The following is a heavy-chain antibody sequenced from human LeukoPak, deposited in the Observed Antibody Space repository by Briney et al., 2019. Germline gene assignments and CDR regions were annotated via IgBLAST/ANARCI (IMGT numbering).Heavy chain of an antibody. CDR1: GGSISSYY. J-gene: IGHJ3*02. V-gene: IGHV4-59*01. CDR2: IYYSGST. Sequence: PSETLSLTCTVSGGSISSYYWSWTRQPPGKGLEWIGYIYYSGSTNYNPSLKSRVTISVDTSKNQFSLKLSSVTAADTAVYYCARDRYGFDAFDIWGQGTMVTVSS. D-gene: IGHD3-16*02. CDR3: ARDRYGFDAFDI.